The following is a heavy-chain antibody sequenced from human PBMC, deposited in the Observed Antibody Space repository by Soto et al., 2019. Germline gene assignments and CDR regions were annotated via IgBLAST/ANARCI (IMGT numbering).Heavy chain of an antibody. Sequence: ASVKVSCKASGYTFTGYYMHWVRQAPGQGLEWMGWINPNSGGTNYAQKFQCWVTMTRDTSISTAYMELSRLRSDDTAVYYCARSSGDTAMVLGYWGQGTLVTVSS. CDR3: ARSSGDTAMVLGY. CDR1: GYTFTGYY. J-gene: IGHJ4*02. D-gene: IGHD5-18*01. CDR2: INPNSGGT. V-gene: IGHV1-2*04.